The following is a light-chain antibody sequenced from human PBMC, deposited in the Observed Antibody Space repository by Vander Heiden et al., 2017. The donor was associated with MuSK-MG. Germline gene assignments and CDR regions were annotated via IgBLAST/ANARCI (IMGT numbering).Light chain of an antibody. CDR3: QHRSNWPRLT. J-gene: IGKJ4*01. CDR1: QSVTNY. V-gene: IGKV3-11*01. CDR2: DAY. Sequence: EIVLTQSPATLSLSPGERATLSCRASQSVTNYLAWYQQKPGQAPRLLIYDAYKRATGIPARFSGSGSGTDFTLTISSLEPEDFAVYYCQHRSNWPRLTFGGGTKVEIK.